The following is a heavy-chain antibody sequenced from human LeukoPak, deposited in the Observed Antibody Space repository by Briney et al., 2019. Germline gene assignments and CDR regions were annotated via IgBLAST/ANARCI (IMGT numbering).Heavy chain of an antibody. CDR1: GGSISSYY. V-gene: IGHV4-59*01. Sequence: SETLSLTCTVSGGSISSYYGSWIRQPPGKGLEWIGYIYYSGSNNYNPSLKGRVTISVDTSKNQFSLKLSSVTAADTAVYYCARGRSSYYMDVWGKGTTVTVSS. CDR2: IYYSGSN. CDR3: ARGRSSYYMDV. J-gene: IGHJ6*03.